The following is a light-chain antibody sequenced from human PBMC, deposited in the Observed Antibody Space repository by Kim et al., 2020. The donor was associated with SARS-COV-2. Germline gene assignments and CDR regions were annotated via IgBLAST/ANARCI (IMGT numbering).Light chain of an antibody. J-gene: IGLJ3*02. CDR1: SGRIAGNA. CDR3: QFYDSSNVV. Sequence: GRTVPISCTGSSGRIAGNAVKWYQQRPGSAPTTVIYEAYQRPSGVPERFSGSIGSSSNSASLTISGLKTEDEADYYGQFYDSSNVVFGGGTQLTVL. V-gene: IGLV6-57*02. CDR2: EAY.